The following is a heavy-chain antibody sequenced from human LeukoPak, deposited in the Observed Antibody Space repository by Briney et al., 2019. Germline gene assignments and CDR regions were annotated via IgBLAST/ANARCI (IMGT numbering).Heavy chain of an antibody. CDR3: AKIDSDSSSWYYFDY. Sequence: GGSLRLSCAASGFTFSSYWMSWVRQAPGKGLEWVAIIKQNGSEKYYVDSVKGRFTISRDNAKNSLYLQMNSLRAEDTAVYYCAKIDSDSSSWYYFDYWGQGTLVTVSS. CDR2: IKQNGSEK. J-gene: IGHJ4*02. D-gene: IGHD6-13*01. V-gene: IGHV3-7*01. CDR1: GFTFSSYW.